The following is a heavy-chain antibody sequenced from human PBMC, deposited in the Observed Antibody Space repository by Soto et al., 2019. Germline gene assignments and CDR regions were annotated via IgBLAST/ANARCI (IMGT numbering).Heavy chain of an antibody. J-gene: IGHJ5*02. CDR3: AKNIVVVPAAMASAGFDP. D-gene: IGHD2-2*01. CDR2: INHSGST. Sequence: PSETLSLTCAVYGGSFSGYYWSWIRQPPGKGLEWIGEINHSGSTNYNPSLKSRVTISVDTSKNQFSLKLSSVTAADTAVYYCAKNIVVVPAAMASAGFDPWGQGTLVTVSS. V-gene: IGHV4-34*01. CDR1: GGSFSGYY.